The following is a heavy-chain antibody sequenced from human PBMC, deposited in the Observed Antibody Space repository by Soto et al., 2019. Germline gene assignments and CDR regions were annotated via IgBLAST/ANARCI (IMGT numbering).Heavy chain of an antibody. D-gene: IGHD3-3*01. J-gene: IGHJ6*02. Sequence: PWWSLRLSCTFSVFTCEDHALTWFRQAPGKGLQWLGYIRGSTYGSTTEYDPSVRGRIIISRDDSKSIGYLQMNSLKSEDTAVYYCARDGDFYGVDVWGQGTTVTVSS. CDR3: ARDGDFYGVDV. CDR1: VFTCEDHA. CDR2: IRGSTYGSTT. V-gene: IGHV3-49*03.